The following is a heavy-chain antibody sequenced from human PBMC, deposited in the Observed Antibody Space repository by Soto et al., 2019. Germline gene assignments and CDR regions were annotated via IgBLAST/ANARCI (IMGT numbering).Heavy chain of an antibody. V-gene: IGHV5-51*01. CDR2: IYPGDSDT. CDR1: GYSFTSYW. Sequence: PGESLKISCKGSGYSFTSYWIGWVRQMPGKGLEWMGIIYPGDSDTRYNPSLKSRVTISVDTSKNHFSLKLSSVTAADTAVYYCARAPAAAAYFDYWGQGTLVTVSS. D-gene: IGHD6-13*01. J-gene: IGHJ4*02. CDR3: ARAPAAAAYFDY.